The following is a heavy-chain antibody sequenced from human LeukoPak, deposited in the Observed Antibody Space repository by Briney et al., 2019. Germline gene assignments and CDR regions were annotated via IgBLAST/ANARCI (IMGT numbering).Heavy chain of an antibody. CDR2: INPNSGGT. Sequence: GASVKVSCKASGYTFTGYYMHWVRQAPGQGLEWMGWINPNSGGTNYAQKFQGWVTMTRDTSISIAYMELSRLRSDDTAVYYCARDVYYGPGTPPYYYYGMDVWGQGTTVTISS. V-gene: IGHV1-2*04. J-gene: IGHJ6*02. CDR3: ARDVYYGPGTPPYYYYGMDV. D-gene: IGHD3-10*01. CDR1: GYTFTGYY.